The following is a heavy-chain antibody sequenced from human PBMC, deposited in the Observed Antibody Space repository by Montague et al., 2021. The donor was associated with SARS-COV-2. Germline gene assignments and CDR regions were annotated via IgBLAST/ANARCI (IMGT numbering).Heavy chain of an antibody. V-gene: IGHV4-34*01. Sequence: STNYNPSLQSRFTISVDTSKKQFSLRLNSVTAADTSVYYWARGGGYSYGALDYWGQGTLVCGSS. CDR2: ST. CDR3: ARGGGYSYGALDY. J-gene: IGHJ4*02. D-gene: IGHD5-18*01.